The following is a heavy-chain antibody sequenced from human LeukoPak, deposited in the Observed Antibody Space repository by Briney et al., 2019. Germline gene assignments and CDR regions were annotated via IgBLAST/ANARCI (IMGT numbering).Heavy chain of an antibody. D-gene: IGHD3-22*01. Sequence: PSQTLSLTCTVSGGSISSGGYSWSWIRQHPGKGLEWIGYIYYSGSTYYNPSLESRVTISVDTSKNQFSLKLSSVTAADTAVYYCARRSLTYVSSGSYEGAFDYWGQGTLVTVSS. CDR1: GGSISSGGYS. CDR3: ARRSLTYVSSGSYEGAFDY. J-gene: IGHJ4*02. V-gene: IGHV4-31*03. CDR2: IYYSGST.